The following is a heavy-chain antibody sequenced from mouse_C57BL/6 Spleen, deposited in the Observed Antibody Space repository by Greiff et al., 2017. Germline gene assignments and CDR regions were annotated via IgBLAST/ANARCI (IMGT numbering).Heavy chain of an antibody. CDR2: IYPYNGVS. J-gene: IGHJ1*03. CDR3: ATTVVATGWYFDV. D-gene: IGHD1-1*01. V-gene: IGHV1-31*01. Sequence: VQLQQSGPELVKPGASVKISCKASGYSFTGYYMHWVKQSHGNILDWIGYIYPYNGVSSYNQKFKGKATLTVDKSSSTAYMKLRSLTSEDSAVYYCATTVVATGWYFDVWGTGTTVTVSS. CDR1: GYSFTGYY.